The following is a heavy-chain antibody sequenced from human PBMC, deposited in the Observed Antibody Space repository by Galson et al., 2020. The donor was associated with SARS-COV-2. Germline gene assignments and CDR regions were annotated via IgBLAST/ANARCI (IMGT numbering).Heavy chain of an antibody. CDR2: IYPGDSDT. V-gene: IGHV5-51*01. D-gene: IGHD4-17*01. Sequence: GESLKISCKGSGYSFTSYWIGWVRQMPGKGLEWMGIIYPGDSDTRYSPSFQGQVTISADKSISTAYLQWSSLKASDTAMYYCARHRVYGGNYDAFDIWGQGTMVTVSS. CDR3: ARHRVYGGNYDAFDI. J-gene: IGHJ3*02. CDR1: GYSFTSYW.